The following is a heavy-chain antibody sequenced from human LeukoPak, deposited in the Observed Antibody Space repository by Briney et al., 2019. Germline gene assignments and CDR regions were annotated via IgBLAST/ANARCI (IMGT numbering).Heavy chain of an antibody. Sequence: SETLSLTCAVYGESFSGHYWTWTRQPPGRGLEWIGEINHSGSTTPNPSLNNRVTISVDTSKNQFSLKLTSVTAADTAVYYCARPRYGSGSLDSWGQGTLVTVSS. V-gene: IGHV4-34*01. CDR3: ARPRYGSGSLDS. CDR1: GESFSGHY. D-gene: IGHD3-10*01. CDR2: INHSGST. J-gene: IGHJ4*02.